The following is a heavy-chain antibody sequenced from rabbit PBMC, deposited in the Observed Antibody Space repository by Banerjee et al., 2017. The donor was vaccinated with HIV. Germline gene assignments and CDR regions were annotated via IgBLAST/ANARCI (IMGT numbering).Heavy chain of an antibody. V-gene: IGHV1S40*01. Sequence: QSLEESGGDLVKPGASLTLTCTASGVSFSFNSYMCWVRQAPGKGLEWIACIDTNDGDTDYANWPKGRFTISKTSSTTVTLQMTSLTAADTATYFCARNYVNAFDPWGQGTLVTVS. CDR1: GVSFSFNSY. CDR3: ARNYVNAFDP. CDR2: IDTNDGDT. J-gene: IGHJ2*01. D-gene: IGHD1-1*01.